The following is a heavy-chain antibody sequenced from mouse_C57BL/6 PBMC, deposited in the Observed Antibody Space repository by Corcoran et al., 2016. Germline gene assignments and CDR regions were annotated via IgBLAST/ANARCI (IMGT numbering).Heavy chain of an antibody. CDR2: IFPGSGST. CDR3: ARCDYYGSSYFDV. Sequence: QVQLQQSGPELVKPGASVNISCKASGYTFTDYYINWVKQRPGQGLEWIGWIFPGSGSTYYNEKFKGKATLTVDKSSSTAYMLLSSLTSEDSAVYFCARCDYYGSSYFDVWGTGTTVTVSS. V-gene: IGHV1-75*01. CDR1: GYTFTDYY. J-gene: IGHJ1*03. D-gene: IGHD1-1*01.